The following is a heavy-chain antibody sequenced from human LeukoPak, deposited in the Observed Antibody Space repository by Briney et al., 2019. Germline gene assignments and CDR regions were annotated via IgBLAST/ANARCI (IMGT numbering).Heavy chain of an antibody. Sequence: PGGSLRLSCADSAFTFDSYAMSWVRQAPGKGLEWVSAISATGGGTSYADSVKGRFTISRDNSKNALYLQMNSLRAEDTAVYYCAKGRDTYCFDYWGQGTLVTVSS. CDR3: AKGRDTYCFDY. D-gene: IGHD3-10*01. V-gene: IGHV3-23*01. CDR1: AFTFDSYA. CDR2: ISATGGGT. J-gene: IGHJ4*02.